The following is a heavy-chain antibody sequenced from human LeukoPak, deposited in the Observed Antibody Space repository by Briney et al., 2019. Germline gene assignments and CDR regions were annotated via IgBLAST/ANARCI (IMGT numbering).Heavy chain of an antibody. Sequence: ASVKVSCKASGYTFTAYYMHWVRQAPGQGLEWMGWINPNSGGTNYAQKFQGRVTMTRDTSISTAYMELSRLRSDDTAVYYCARASLASAGTRFWGQGTLVTVSS. J-gene: IGHJ4*02. D-gene: IGHD6-13*01. CDR1: GYTFTAYY. V-gene: IGHV1-2*02. CDR2: INPNSGGT. CDR3: ARASLASAGTRF.